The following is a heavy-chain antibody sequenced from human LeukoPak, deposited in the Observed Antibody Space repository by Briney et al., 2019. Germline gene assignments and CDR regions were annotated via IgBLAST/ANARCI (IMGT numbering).Heavy chain of an antibody. CDR2: ISSSGSTI. J-gene: IGHJ5*02. CDR3: ARDPGSYASVWFDP. V-gene: IGHV3-11*01. Sequence: GGSLRLSCAASGFTFSDYYMSWIRQAPGKGLEWVSYISSSGSTIYYADSVKGRFTIPRDNAKNSLYLQMNSLRAEDTAVYYCARDPGSYASVWFDPWGQGTLVTVSS. CDR1: GFTFSDYY. D-gene: IGHD3-10*01.